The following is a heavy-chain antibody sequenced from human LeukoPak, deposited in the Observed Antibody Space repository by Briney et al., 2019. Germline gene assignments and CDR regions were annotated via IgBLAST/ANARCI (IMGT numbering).Heavy chain of an antibody. CDR3: ARGSNYGANHANYYYYYMDV. D-gene: IGHD4-11*01. Sequence: PSETLSLTCAVYGGSFSGYYWSWIRQPPGKGLEWIGEINHSGSTNYNPSLKSRVTISVDTSKNQFSLKLSSVTAADTAVYYCARGSNYGANHANYYYYYMDVWGKGTTVTVSS. CDR1: GGSFSGYY. V-gene: IGHV4-34*01. CDR2: INHSGST. J-gene: IGHJ6*03.